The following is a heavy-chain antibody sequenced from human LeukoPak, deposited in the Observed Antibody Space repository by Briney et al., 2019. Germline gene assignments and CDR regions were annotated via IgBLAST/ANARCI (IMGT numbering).Heavy chain of an antibody. D-gene: IGHD4-17*01. V-gene: IGHV4-59*01. Sequence: SESLSLTCTVSGGSISSYYWSWIRQPPGKGLEWIGYIYYSGSTNYNPSLKSRVTISVDTSKNQFSLKLSSVTAADTAVYYCASGGSYGDYADAFDIWGQGTMVTVSS. CDR2: IYYSGST. CDR3: ASGGSYGDYADAFDI. CDR1: GGSISSYY. J-gene: IGHJ3*02.